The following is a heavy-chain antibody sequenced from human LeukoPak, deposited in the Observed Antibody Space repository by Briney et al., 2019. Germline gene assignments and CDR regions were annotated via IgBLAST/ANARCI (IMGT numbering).Heavy chain of an antibody. D-gene: IGHD2-8*01. J-gene: IGHJ4*02. CDR1: GYTFSSYG. CDR2: ISVYSGNT. V-gene: IGHV1-18*01. Sequence: ASVKVSCKAYGYTFSSYGISWVRQAPGQGLEWMGWISVYSGNTNYAQRFQGRVTMTTDTSTSTAYMELRSLRSDDTAMYYCARDANGVLGDYWGQGTLVTVSS. CDR3: ARDANGVLGDY.